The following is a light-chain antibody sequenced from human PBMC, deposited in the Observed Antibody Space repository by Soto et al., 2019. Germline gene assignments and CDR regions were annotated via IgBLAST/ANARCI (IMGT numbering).Light chain of an antibody. Sequence: QSVLTQSPSASGTPGHRVTISCSGSGSNIGTHTVNWYQHLPGTAPKLLMYNDNQRPSGVPDRFSGSKSGTSASLAISGLQSEDEADYYCAAWDERLSGPVFGGGTKLTVL. V-gene: IGLV1-44*01. CDR1: GSNIGTHT. J-gene: IGLJ2*01. CDR3: AAWDERLSGPV. CDR2: NDN.